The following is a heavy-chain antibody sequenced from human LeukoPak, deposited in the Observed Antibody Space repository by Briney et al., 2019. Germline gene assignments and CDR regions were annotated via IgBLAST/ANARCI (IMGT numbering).Heavy chain of an antibody. CDR1: GGSFSGYY. V-gene: IGHV4-34*01. CDR2: INHSGST. J-gene: IGHJ4*02. D-gene: IGHD3-3*01. Sequence: SETLSLTCAVYGGSFSGYYWSWIRQPPGKGLEWIGEINHSGSTNYNPSLKSRVTTSVDTSKNQFSLKLSSVTAADTAVYYCARAYTIFGVVDWGQGTLVTVSS. CDR3: ARAYTIFGVVD.